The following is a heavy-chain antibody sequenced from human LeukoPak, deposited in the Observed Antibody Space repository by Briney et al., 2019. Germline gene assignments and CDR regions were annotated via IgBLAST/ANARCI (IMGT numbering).Heavy chain of an antibody. J-gene: IGHJ4*02. D-gene: IGHD5-18*01. CDR2: IIPIFGTA. CDR3: ARSRPEYSYGYSYFDY. Sequence: SVKVSCKASGGTFSSYAISWVRQAPGQGLEWMGGIIPIFGTANYAQKFQGRVTITADESTSTAYMELSSLRSEDTAVYYCARSRPEYSYGYSYFDYWGQETLVTVSS. CDR1: GGTFSSYA. V-gene: IGHV1-69*13.